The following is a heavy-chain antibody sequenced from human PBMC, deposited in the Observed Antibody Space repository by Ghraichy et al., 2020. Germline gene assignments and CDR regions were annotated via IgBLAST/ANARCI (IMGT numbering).Heavy chain of an antibody. D-gene: IGHD2-2*01. V-gene: IGHV3-48*02. CDR2: ISSSSSTI. CDR3: ARDLRYCSSTSCYFSPDY. J-gene: IGHJ4*02. Sequence: GGSLRLSCAASGFTFSSYSMNWVRQAPGKGLEWVSYISSSSSTIYYADSVKGRFTISRDNAKNSLYLQMNSLRDEDTAVYYCARDLRYCSSTSCYFSPDYWGQGTLVTVSS. CDR1: GFTFSSYS.